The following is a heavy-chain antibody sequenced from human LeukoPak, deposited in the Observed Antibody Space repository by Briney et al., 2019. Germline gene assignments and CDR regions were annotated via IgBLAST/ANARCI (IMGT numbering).Heavy chain of an antibody. J-gene: IGHJ6*02. V-gene: IGHV3-66*01. D-gene: IGHD3-10*01. Sequence: GGSLRLSCAASGFTFSSYAMSWVRQAPGKGLEWVSVIYSGGSTYYADSVKGRFTISRDNSKNTLYLQMNSLRAEDTAVYYCARATYYYGSGSYPLMDVWGQGTTVTVSS. CDR3: ARATYYYGSGSYPLMDV. CDR1: GFTFSSYA. CDR2: IYSGGST.